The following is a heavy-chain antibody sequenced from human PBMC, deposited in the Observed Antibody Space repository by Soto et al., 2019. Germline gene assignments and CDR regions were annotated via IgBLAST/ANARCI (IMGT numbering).Heavy chain of an antibody. Sequence: EVQLVESGGGLVQPGGSLRLSCAASGFTFSSYAMHWVRQAPGKGLECVSAINSNGSSTYYANSVKGRFTISRDNSKNTLYLQMGSRRAEDMAVYYCARLGTTYYVDYWGQGTLVTVSS. CDR1: GFTFSSYA. CDR3: ARLGTTYYVDY. J-gene: IGHJ4*02. CDR2: INSNGSST. V-gene: IGHV3-64*01. D-gene: IGHD4-17*01.